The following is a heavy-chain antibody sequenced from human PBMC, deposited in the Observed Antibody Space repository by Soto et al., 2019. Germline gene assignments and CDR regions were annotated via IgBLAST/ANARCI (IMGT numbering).Heavy chain of an antibody. CDR2: IKSKTDGGTT. CDR3: TTEVSIFGVVSY. V-gene: IGHV3-15*01. CDR1: GFTFSNAW. J-gene: IGHJ4*02. D-gene: IGHD3-3*01. Sequence: EVQLVESGGGLVKPGGSLRLSCAASGFTFSNAWMSWVRQAPGKGLEWVGRIKSKTDGGTTDYAAPVKGRFTISREDSKNALYLQMNSLKTEDTAVYYCTTEVSIFGVVSYWGQGTLVTVSS.